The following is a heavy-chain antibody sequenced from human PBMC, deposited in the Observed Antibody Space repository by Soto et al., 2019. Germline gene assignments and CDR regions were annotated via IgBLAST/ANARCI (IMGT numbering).Heavy chain of an antibody. J-gene: IGHJ4*02. V-gene: IGHV4-34*01. CDR2: INHSGST. CDR1: GGSFSGYY. CDR3: ARGRLVAARRVGFDY. Sequence: QVQLQQWGAGLLKPSETLSLTCAVYGGSFSGYYWSWIRQPQGKGLEWIGEINHSGSTNYNPSLKSRVTISVDTSKNQFSLKLSSVTAADTAVYYCARGRLVAARRVGFDYWGQGTLVTVSS. D-gene: IGHD6-6*01.